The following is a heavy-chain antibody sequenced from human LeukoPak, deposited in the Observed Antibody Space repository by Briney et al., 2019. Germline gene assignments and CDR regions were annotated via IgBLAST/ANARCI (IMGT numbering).Heavy chain of an antibody. CDR3: ARRAGAYSHPYDY. J-gene: IGHJ4*02. Sequence: TGGSLRLSCAASGFTFSNYAMNWVRQAPGKGLEWVSFIYSGGSTYYADSVKGRFTISRDNSKNTLYLQMNSLRADDTAVYYCARRAGAYSHPYDYWGQGTLVTVSS. D-gene: IGHD4/OR15-4a*01. CDR2: IYSGGST. CDR1: GFTFSNYA. V-gene: IGHV3-53*01.